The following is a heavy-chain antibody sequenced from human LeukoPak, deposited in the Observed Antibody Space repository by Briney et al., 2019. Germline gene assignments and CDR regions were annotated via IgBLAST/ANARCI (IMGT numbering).Heavy chain of an antibody. CDR3: ARVAGDFIVGATTDY. J-gene: IGHJ4*02. CDR1: GFTFSSYS. V-gene: IGHV3-21*01. Sequence: GGSLRLSCAASGFTFSSYSMNWVRQAPGKGLEWVSSISSSSSYIYYADSVKGRFTISRDNAKNSLYLQMNSLRAEDTAVYYCARVAGDFIVGATTDYWGQGTLVTASS. CDR2: ISSSSSYI. D-gene: IGHD1-26*01.